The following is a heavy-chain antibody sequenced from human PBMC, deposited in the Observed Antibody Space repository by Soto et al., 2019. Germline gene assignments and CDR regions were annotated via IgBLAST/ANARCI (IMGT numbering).Heavy chain of an antibody. CDR1: GFTVSSNY. CDR3: ARDKTSGYSDGYGVYYYYGMDV. D-gene: IGHD5-18*01. J-gene: IGHJ6*01. Sequence: EVQLVETGGGLIQPGGSLRLSCAASGFTVSSNYMSWVRKAPGRGLEWVSVIYSGGSTYYADSVKGRFTISRDNSKNTLYLQMNRLRAEDTAVYYCARDKTSGYSDGYGVYYYYGMDVWGQGTTVTVSS. CDR2: IYSGGST. V-gene: IGHV3-53*02.